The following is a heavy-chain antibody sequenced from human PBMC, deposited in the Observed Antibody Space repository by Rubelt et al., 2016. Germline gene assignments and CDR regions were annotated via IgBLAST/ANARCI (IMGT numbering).Heavy chain of an antibody. J-gene: IGHJ5*02. V-gene: IGHV1-18*01. CDR2: ISAYNGNT. D-gene: IGHD5-12*01. CDR3: ARDPTTRFTSTGWCDP. Sequence: QVQLVQSGAEVKKPGASVKVSCKASGYTFTSYGISWVRQAPGQGLEWMGWISAYNGNTNYEQKHKGRVTMTTDTSTSTAYMDLRSLRSDDTAVYYCARDPTTRFTSTGWCDPWGQGTLVTVSS. CDR1: GYTFTSYG.